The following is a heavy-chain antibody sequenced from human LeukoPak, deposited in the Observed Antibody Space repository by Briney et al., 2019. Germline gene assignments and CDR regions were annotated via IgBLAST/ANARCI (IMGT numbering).Heavy chain of an antibody. CDR2: MNPNSGNT. J-gene: IGHJ3*02. Sequence: GASVKVSCKASGYTFTSYDINWVRQATGQGLEWMGWMNPNSGNTGYAQKFQGRVTITRNTSISTAYMELSSLRSEDTAVYYCAQQNYYDSSGSDDAFDIWGQGTMVTVSS. D-gene: IGHD3-22*01. V-gene: IGHV1-8*03. CDR3: AQQNYYDSSGSDDAFDI. CDR1: GYTFTSYD.